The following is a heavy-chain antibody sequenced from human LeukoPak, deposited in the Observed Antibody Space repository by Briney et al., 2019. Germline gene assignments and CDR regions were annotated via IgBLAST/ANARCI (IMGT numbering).Heavy chain of an antibody. CDR2: IYSGGST. Sequence: GGSLRLSCAASGSTVSSNYMRWVRQAPGKGLEWVSVIYSGGSTYYADSVTGRFTISRDNSKNTLYLQMNSLRAEDTAVYYCARDTYYYGSGSYQPDYHRMDVWGQGTTVTVSS. V-gene: IGHV3-66*01. CDR1: GSTVSSNY. CDR3: ARDTYYYGSGSYQPDYHRMDV. D-gene: IGHD3-10*01. J-gene: IGHJ6*02.